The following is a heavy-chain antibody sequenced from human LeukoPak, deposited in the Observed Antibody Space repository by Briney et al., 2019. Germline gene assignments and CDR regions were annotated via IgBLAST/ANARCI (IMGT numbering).Heavy chain of an antibody. D-gene: IGHD6-13*01. V-gene: IGHV1-69*04. CDR3: ARSLAAAGQPNDY. Sequence: GASVKVSCKASGGTFSSYAISWVRQAPGQGLEWMGRIIPILGIANYAQKFQGRVTITADKSTSTAYMELSSLRSEDTAVYYCARSLAAAGQPNDYWGQGTLVTVSS. J-gene: IGHJ4*02. CDR1: GGTFSSYA. CDR2: IIPILGIA.